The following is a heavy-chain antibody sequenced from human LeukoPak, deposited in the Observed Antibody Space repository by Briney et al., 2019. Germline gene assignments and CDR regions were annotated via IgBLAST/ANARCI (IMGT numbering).Heavy chain of an antibody. CDR1: GFTFSSYA. CDR3: AKDHCTNGVCRFDF. J-gene: IGHJ4*02. V-gene: IGHV3-23*01. D-gene: IGHD2-8*01. Sequence: GGSPRLSCAASGFTFSSYAMSRVRQAPGKGLEWVSVIGGSGGSTYYADSVRGRFTISRDNSKNTLSLQMNSLRAEDTALYYCAKDHCTNGVCRFDFWGQGTLVTVSS. CDR2: IGGSGGST.